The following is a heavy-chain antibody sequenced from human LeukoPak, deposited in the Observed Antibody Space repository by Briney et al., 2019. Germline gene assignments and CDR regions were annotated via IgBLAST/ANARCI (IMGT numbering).Heavy chain of an antibody. V-gene: IGHV4-4*07. CDR1: GGSISNYY. D-gene: IGHD3-22*01. Sequence: SETLSLTCTVSGGSISNYYWNWIRQSPGKGPEWIGRIYTSGSTNYNPSLKSRVTMPVDTSKNQFSLKLSSVTAADTAVYYCARGPYSYDSSGAFDIWGQGTMVTVSS. CDR2: IYTSGST. J-gene: IGHJ3*02. CDR3: ARGPYSYDSSGAFDI.